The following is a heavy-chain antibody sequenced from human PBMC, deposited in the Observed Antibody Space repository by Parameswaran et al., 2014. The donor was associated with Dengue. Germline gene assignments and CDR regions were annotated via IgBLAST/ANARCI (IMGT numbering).Heavy chain of an antibody. V-gene: IGHV3-74*01. J-gene: IGHJ5*02. D-gene: IGHD3-10*01. CDR2: INSDGSST. Sequence: WIRQPPGKGLVWVSRINSDGSSTSYADSVKGRFTISRDNAKNTLYLQMNSLRAEDTAVYYCASYGSGSYLVTPSFDPWGQGTLVTVSS. CDR3: ASYGSGSYLVTPSFDP.